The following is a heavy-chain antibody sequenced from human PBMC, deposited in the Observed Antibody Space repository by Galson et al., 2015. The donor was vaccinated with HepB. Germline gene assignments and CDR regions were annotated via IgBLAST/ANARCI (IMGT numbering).Heavy chain of an antibody. D-gene: IGHD3-10*01. CDR1: GFTFSSYW. CDR3: ARDHVPVLLWFGDSVDYGMDV. CDR2: IKQDGSEK. V-gene: IGHV3-7*03. J-gene: IGHJ6*02. Sequence: SLRLSCAASGFTFSSYWTSWVRQAPGKGLEWVANIKQDGSEKYYVDSVKGRFTISRDNAKNSLYLQMNGLRAEDTAVYYCARDHVPVLLWFGDSVDYGMDVWGQGTTVTVSS.